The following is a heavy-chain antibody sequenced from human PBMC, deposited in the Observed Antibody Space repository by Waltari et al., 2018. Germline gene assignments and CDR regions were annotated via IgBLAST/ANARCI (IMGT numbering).Heavy chain of an antibody. D-gene: IGHD2-2*01. CDR2: MNPNSGNL. V-gene: IGHV1-8*03. CDR1: GYNFSNYE. CDR3: ARAVRYQLLSDF. J-gene: IGHJ4*02. Sequence: QVQLVQSGAEVKNPGASVKLSCKTSGYNFSNYEVSWVRQAPGRGLEWMGWMNPNSGNLGFAQGFQGRVMCTADTSTTTAYMELTNLRSDDTAIYFCARAVRYQLLSDFWGQGTLVTVSS.